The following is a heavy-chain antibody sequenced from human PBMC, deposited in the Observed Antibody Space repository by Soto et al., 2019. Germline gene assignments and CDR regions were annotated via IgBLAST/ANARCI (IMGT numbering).Heavy chain of an antibody. CDR3: ARERRGGYGNSYYGLDV. D-gene: IGHD3-16*01. CDR2: ISYDGSNK. V-gene: IGHV3-30-3*01. Sequence: QGQLVESGGGVVQPGRSLRLTCAASGFTFSGYAMHWVRQAPGKGLEWVAVISYDGSNKYYADSVKGRFTISRDNSKNTVYLQMNSLRDEDTAVYYCARERRGGYGNSYYGLDVWGQGTTVTVSS. CDR1: GFTFSGYA. J-gene: IGHJ6*02.